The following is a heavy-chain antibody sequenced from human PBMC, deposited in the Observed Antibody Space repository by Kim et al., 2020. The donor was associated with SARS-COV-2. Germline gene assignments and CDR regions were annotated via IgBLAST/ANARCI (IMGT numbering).Heavy chain of an antibody. CDR3: ARDNSGYYYWGTPSPWFDP. J-gene: IGHJ5*02. CDR1: GFTFSSYW. Sequence: GGSLRLSCAASGFTFSSYWMHWVRQAPGKGLVWVSRINSDGSSTSYADSVKGRFTISRDNAKNTLYLQMNSLRAEDTAVYYCARDNSGYYYWGTPSPWFDPWGQGTLVTVSS. CDR2: INSDGSST. D-gene: IGHD3-22*01. V-gene: IGHV3-74*01.